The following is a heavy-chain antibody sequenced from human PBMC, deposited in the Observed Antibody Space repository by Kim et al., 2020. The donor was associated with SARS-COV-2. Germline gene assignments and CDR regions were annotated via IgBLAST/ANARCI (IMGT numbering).Heavy chain of an antibody. CDR3: ARGGGHCSSTSCYVMNTLFDF. V-gene: IGHV3-64*01. Sequence: GGSLRLSCAASGFTFRTYAMHWVRQAPGKGLEYISAISSDGYNTYYANSVEGRFTISRDNSKNTLYLQMGSLRPEDMAVYYCARGGGHCSSTSCYVMNTLFDFWGQGTQVSVSS. CDR2: ISSDGYNT. CDR1: GFTFRTYA. D-gene: IGHD2-2*01. J-gene: IGHJ4*02.